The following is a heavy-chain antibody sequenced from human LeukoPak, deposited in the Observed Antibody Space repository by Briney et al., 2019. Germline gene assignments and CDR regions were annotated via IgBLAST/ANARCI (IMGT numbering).Heavy chain of an antibody. CDR2: IDYSGNT. CDR1: GGSINTYY. D-gene: IGHD3-22*01. J-gene: IGHJ2*01. CDR3: ARDRKGNYKTSGLYEEHWFFDL. Sequence: SETQSLTCTVSGGSINTYYWSWIRQPPGKGLEWIGYIDYSGNTKYNPSLKSRVTISVDTSKNQFSLKLISVTAADTAVYSCARDRKGNYKTSGLYEEHWFFDLWGRGTLVTVSS. V-gene: IGHV4-59*01.